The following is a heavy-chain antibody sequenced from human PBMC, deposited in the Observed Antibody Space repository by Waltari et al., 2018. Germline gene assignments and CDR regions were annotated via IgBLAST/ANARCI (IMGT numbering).Heavy chain of an antibody. CDR1: GYTFANYG. V-gene: IGHV1-18*04. CDR3: ARTYYYDSRDFDY. CDR2: TNAYNGLT. D-gene: IGHD3-22*01. Sequence: QLVQSGGEVKTPGASVKVSCKASGYTFANYGISWVRQAPGQGLGWLGWTNAYNGLTKYAQTVQDRATMTTDASASTAYMELRSLRSDDTAMYYCARTYYYDSRDFDYWGQGSLVTVSS. J-gene: IGHJ4*02.